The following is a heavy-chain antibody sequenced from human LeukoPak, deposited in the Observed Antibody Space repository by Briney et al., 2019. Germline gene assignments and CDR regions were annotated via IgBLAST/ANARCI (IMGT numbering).Heavy chain of an antibody. Sequence: GASVKVSCKASGYTLTSYAMHWVRQAPGQRLEWMGWINAGNGNTKYSQKFQGRVTITRDTSASTAYMELSSLRSEDTAVYYCARSLIVGATRALYWGQGTLVTVSS. J-gene: IGHJ4*02. CDR1: GYTLTSYA. V-gene: IGHV1-3*01. CDR3: ARSLIVGATRALY. CDR2: INAGNGNT. D-gene: IGHD1-26*01.